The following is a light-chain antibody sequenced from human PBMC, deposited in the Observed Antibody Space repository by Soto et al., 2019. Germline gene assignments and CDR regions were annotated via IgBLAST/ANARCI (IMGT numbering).Light chain of an antibody. CDR2: KAS. J-gene: IGKJ5*01. CDR1: QTISSW. CDR3: QHYHGWPIT. V-gene: IGKV1-5*03. Sequence: DIQMTQSPSTLSGSVGDRVTITCRANQTISSWLAWYQQKPGKAPKLLIYKASTLKSGVPARFSGSGSGTEFTLTISSLQSEDFAVYYCQHYHGWPITFGQGTRLEIK.